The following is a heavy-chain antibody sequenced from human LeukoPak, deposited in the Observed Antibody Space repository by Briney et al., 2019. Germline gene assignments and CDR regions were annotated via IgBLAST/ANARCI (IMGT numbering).Heavy chain of an antibody. Sequence: GGSLRLSCAASGFTFSTYSMSWVRQAPGKGLEWVSFITSTGGSTNYADSVKGRFTISRDNSRNTLSLQMSSLRVEDTAVYYCAKRDRPCSGDCSAPYYFDYWGQGTLVTVSS. V-gene: IGHV3-23*01. CDR3: AKRDRPCSGDCSAPYYFDY. J-gene: IGHJ4*02. CDR1: GFTFSTYS. CDR2: ITSTGGST. D-gene: IGHD2-21*02.